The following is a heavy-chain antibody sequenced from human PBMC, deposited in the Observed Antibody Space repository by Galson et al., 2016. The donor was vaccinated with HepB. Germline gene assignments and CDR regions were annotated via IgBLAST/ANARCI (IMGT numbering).Heavy chain of an antibody. CDR3: ARVRNYFDSSGYHYFFDP. J-gene: IGHJ5*02. D-gene: IGHD3-22*01. CDR2: MNPNSGNT. CDR1: GYRFRDYD. Sequence: SVKVSCKASGYRFRDYDVSWVRQAPGQGLEWMGWMNPNSGNTGYAQRLRGRIDMTSDASINTAYMELHSLRSEDTAVYYCARVRNYFDSSGYHYFFDPWGQGTLVTVSS. V-gene: IGHV1-8*01.